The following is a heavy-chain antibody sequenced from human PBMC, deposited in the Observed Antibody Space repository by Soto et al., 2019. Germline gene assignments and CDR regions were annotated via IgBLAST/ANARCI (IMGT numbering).Heavy chain of an antibody. Sequence: QITLKESGPTLVKPTQTLTLTCTFSGFSLSTSGVGVAWIRQPPGKALEWLALIYWDDDKRYSPSLKSRLTITKDTSKNQVVLTMTNMDPVDTATYYCAHDLNYGDYVGAFDIWGQGTMVTVSS. CDR3: AHDLNYGDYVGAFDI. D-gene: IGHD4-17*01. CDR2: IYWDDDK. CDR1: GFSLSTSGVG. J-gene: IGHJ3*02. V-gene: IGHV2-5*02.